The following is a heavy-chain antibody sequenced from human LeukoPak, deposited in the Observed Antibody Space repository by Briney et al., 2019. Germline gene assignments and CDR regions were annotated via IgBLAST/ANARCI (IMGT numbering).Heavy chain of an antibody. D-gene: IGHD3-22*01. CDR2: INHSGST. Sequence: SETLSLTCAVYGGSFSGYYWSWIRQPPGKGLEWIGEINHSGSTNYNPSLKSRVTISVDTSKNQFSLKLSSVTAADTAVYYCARDHYYDSSGYYPNYFDYWGQGTLVTVS. CDR1: GGSFSGYY. CDR3: ARDHYYDSSGYYPNYFDY. V-gene: IGHV4-34*01. J-gene: IGHJ4*02.